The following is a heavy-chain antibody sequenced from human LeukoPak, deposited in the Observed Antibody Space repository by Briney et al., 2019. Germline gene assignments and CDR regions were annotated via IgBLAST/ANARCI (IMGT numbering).Heavy chain of an antibody. CDR1: GFTFSRHA. CDR3: ASENIVATSGALFDY. D-gene: IGHD5-12*01. V-gene: IGHV3-21*01. J-gene: IGHJ4*02. CDR2: MTNSGNYR. Sequence: PGGSLRLSCAASGFTFSRHAMNWVRQAPGEGLEWVSSMTNSGNYRYHSDSVKGRFTISRDNAKNSLYLQMNRLRVEDTAVYYCASENIVATSGALFDYWGRGTLVTVSS.